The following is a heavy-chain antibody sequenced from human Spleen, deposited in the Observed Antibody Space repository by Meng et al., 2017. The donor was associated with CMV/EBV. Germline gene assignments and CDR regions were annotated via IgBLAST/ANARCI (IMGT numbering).Heavy chain of an antibody. D-gene: IGHD6-13*01. CDR2: INHSGST. V-gene: IGHV4-34*01. CDR1: GGSFSGYY. CDR3: ARDSWFQEGFDY. J-gene: IGHJ4*02. Sequence: VQLEEWGRGLLKPSETLSLTCAVYGGSFSGYYWSWIRQPPGKGLEWIGEINHSGSTNYNPSLKSRVTISVDTSKNQFSLKLSSVTAADTAVYYCARDSWFQEGFDYWGQGTLVTVSS.